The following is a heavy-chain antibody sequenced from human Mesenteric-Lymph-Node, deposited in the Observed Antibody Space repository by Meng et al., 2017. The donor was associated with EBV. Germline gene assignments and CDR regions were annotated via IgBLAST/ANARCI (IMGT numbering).Heavy chain of an antibody. V-gene: IGHV1-18*01. CDR1: GYTFTSYG. CDR2: ISAYNGNT. D-gene: IGHD2-2*01. Sequence: QLVQSGAEVKTPGAAVKVSCNASGYTFTSYGISCVRQAPGQGLEWMGWISAYNGNTNYAQKLQGRVTMTTHTSTSTAYMELRSLVSDDTAVYYCARFRTSLPFDPWGQGTLVTVSS. J-gene: IGHJ5*02. CDR3: ARFRTSLPFDP.